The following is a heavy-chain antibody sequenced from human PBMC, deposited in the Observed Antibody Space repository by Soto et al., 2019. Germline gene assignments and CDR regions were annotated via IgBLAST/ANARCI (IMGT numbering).Heavy chain of an antibody. D-gene: IGHD6-19*01. J-gene: IGHJ4*02. Sequence: VSDQVSCKASGYTFTGYYMHWVRQAPGQGIEWMGWINPNSGGTNYAQKFQGWVTMTRDTSISTAYMELSRLRSDDTAVYYCASGLITVAGTRNYWGPGTLVTVSS. CDR3: ASGLITVAGTRNY. CDR1: GYTFTGYY. V-gene: IGHV1-2*04. CDR2: INPNSGGT.